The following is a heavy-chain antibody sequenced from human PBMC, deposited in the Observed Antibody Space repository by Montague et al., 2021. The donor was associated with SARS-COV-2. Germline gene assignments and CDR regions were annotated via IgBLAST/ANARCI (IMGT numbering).Heavy chain of an antibody. CDR3: ARDLDY. V-gene: IGHV4-59*13. CDR1: GGSISSYY. Sequence: SETLSLTCTVSGGSISSYYWSWIRQPPGKGLEWIGYMYYSGSTNYNPSLKSRVTLSVDTSENQFSLKLSSVTAADTAVYYCARDLDYWGQGTLVTVSS. CDR2: MYYSGST. J-gene: IGHJ4*02.